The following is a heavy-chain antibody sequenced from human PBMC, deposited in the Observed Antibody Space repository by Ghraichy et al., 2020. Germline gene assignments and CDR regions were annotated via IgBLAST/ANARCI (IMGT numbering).Heavy chain of an antibody. D-gene: IGHD1-26*01. Sequence: GGSLRLSCAASGFTFSSYWMSWVRQAPGKGLEWVANIKQDGGGKYNVDSVKGRFTISRDNAKNSLYLQMHNLRAEDTAVYYCARDAWEESGSYDYWGQGTLVTVSS. V-gene: IGHV3-7*03. J-gene: IGHJ4*02. CDR3: ARDAWEESGSYDY. CDR2: IKQDGGGK. CDR1: GFTFSSYW.